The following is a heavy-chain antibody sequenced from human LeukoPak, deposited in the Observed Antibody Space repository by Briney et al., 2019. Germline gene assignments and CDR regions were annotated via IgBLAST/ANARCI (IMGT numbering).Heavy chain of an antibody. D-gene: IGHD3-22*01. V-gene: IGHV4-34*01. CDR3: ARFRGVVRKYYFDY. Sequence: SETLSLTCAVYGGSFSGYYWSWIRQPPGKGLEWIGEINHSGSTNYNPSLKSRVTMSVDTSKNQFSLKLSSVTAADTAVYYCARFRGVVRKYYFDYWGQGTLVTVSS. CDR1: GGSFSGYY. J-gene: IGHJ4*02. CDR2: INHSGST.